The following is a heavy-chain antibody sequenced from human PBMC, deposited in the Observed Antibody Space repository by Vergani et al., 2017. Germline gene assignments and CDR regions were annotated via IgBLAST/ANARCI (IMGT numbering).Heavy chain of an antibody. CDR3: AREVTCSSTSCYSGAFDI. J-gene: IGHJ3*02. D-gene: IGHD2-2*01. Sequence: QVQLQESGPGLVKPSDTLSLTCTVSGGPISSYYWSWIRQPPGKGLEWIGYIYYSGSTNYNPSLKSRVTISVDPSKNRFSLKLSSVTAADTAVYYCAREVTCSSTSCYSGAFDIWGQGTMVTVSS. CDR1: GGPISSYY. V-gene: IGHV4-59*01. CDR2: IYYSGST.